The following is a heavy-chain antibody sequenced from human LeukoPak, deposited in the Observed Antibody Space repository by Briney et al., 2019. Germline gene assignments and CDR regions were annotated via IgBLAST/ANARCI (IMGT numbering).Heavy chain of an antibody. CDR3: ARVLTIGGMRFDS. J-gene: IGHJ4*02. V-gene: IGHV4-31*02. D-gene: IGHD3-10*01. Sequence: LRLSCAASGFIFSDYYMFWFRQRPGKGLEWIGHIFHSGSTYYNPSLQSQTIISIDTSKNQFSLNLNSVTAADTAVYYCARVLTIGGMRFDSWGQGTLVTVSS. CDR1: GFIFSDYY. CDR2: IFHSGST.